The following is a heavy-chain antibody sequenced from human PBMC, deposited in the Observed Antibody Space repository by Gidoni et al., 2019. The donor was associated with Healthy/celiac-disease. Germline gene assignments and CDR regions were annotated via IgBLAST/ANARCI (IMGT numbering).Heavy chain of an antibody. CDR2: ISWDDDK. CDR1: DFSFIHSALG. Sequence: TFKVSAPPLVKPTLSLTLTCTFSDFSFIHSALGVGWNRQPPGKALEWRALISWDDDKRYSPSLKNRLTSTKDTSKSQVVLTMTNMDPGDTATYYCAHHVTLGGVIDRGLDYGGQGTLVTVSS. V-gene: IGHV2-5*02. CDR3: AHHVTLGGVIDRGLDY. D-gene: IGHD3-16*02. J-gene: IGHJ4*02.